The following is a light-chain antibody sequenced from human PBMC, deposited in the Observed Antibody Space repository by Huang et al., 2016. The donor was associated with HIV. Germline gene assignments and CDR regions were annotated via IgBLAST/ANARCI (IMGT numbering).Light chain of an antibody. CDR2: GAF. J-gene: IGKJ3*01. V-gene: IGKV3-15*01. Sequence: EIVMTQSPATLSVSPGERATLSCRASQSVSSNFAWYQQKTGKAPRLLIYGAFKRATGIAGRFSGSGYGTEFTLTISSLQSEDFAVHYCQQYNDWPPPSTFGPGTKVDIK. CDR3: QQYNDWPPPST. CDR1: QSVSSN.